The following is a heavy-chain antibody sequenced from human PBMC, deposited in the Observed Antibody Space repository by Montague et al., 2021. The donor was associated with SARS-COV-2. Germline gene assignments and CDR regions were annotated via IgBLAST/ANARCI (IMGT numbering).Heavy chain of an antibody. CDR3: ARDTRIVVATTRLDY. J-gene: IGHJ4*02. CDR2: IYYSGST. D-gene: IGHD1-26*01. V-gene: IGHV4-31*03. CDR1: GGSISSGGYY. Sequence: TLSLTCTVSGGSISSGGYYWSWIRQHPGKGLEWIGYIYYSGSTYYNPSLKSRVTISVDTSKNQFSLKLSSVTAADTAVYYCARDTRIVVATTRLDYWGQGTLVTVPS.